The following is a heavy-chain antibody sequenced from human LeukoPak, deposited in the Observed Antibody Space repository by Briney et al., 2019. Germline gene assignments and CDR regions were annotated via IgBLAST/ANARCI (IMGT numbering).Heavy chain of an antibody. CDR3: ARRGEPGDAFKAFVY. CDR1: RYSFTYYW. J-gene: IGHJ4*02. D-gene: IGHD3-10*01. Sequence: GESPKISCKGFRYSFTYYWIGWVRQMPGKGLEWMGIIYPGDSYTRCSPSFQGQVTISADKSISTADLQWSSLKASDTAMYYCARRGEPGDAFKAFVYWGRGTGDTLSS. CDR2: IYPGDSYT. V-gene: IGHV5-51*01.